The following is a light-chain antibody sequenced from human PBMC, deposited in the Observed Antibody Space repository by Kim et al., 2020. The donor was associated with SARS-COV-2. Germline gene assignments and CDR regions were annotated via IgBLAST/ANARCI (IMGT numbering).Light chain of an antibody. J-gene: IGLJ3*02. CDR1: SSNIGNNT. V-gene: IGLV1-44*01. CDR2: NNN. Sequence: GQRVNIACSGSSSNIGNNTVNWYQQLPGTAPKLLIYNNNQRPLGVPDRFSGSKSGTSASLAISGLQSEDEADYYCTPWDDRLNGWVFGGGTQLTVL. CDR3: TPWDDRLNGWV.